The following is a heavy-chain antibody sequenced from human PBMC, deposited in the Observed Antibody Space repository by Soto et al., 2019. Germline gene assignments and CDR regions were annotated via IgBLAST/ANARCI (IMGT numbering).Heavy chain of an antibody. CDR2: INHGGST. CDR3: ARGLIMTIITHAFDI. CDR1: GGSFSGYY. V-gene: IGHV4-34*01. J-gene: IGHJ3*02. D-gene: IGHD3-16*01. Sequence: SETLSLTCAVYGGSFSGYYWSWIRQPPGKGLEWIGEINHGGSTNYNPSLKSRVTISVDTSKNQFSLKLSSVTAADTAVYYCARGLIMTIITHAFDIWGQGTMVTVSS.